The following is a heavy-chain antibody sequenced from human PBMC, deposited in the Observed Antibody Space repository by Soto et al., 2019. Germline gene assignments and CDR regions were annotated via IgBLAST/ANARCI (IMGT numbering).Heavy chain of an antibody. D-gene: IGHD3-22*01. CDR3: ARDFDPTYAYYYDSSGPKFDP. Sequence: LRLSCAASGFTFSSYSMNWVRQAPGKGLEWVSSISSSSSYIYYADSVKGRFTISRDNAKNSLYLQMNSLRAEDTAVYYCARDFDPTYAYYYDSSGPKFDPWGQGTLVTVSS. V-gene: IGHV3-21*01. CDR1: GFTFSSYS. J-gene: IGHJ5*02. CDR2: ISSSSSYI.